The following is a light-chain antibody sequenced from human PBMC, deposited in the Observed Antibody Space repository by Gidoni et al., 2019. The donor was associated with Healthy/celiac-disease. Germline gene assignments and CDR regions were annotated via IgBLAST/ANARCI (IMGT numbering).Light chain of an antibody. Sequence: SSALTQDPAVSVALGQTVRITCQGDSLRSYYASWYQQKPGQAPVLVIYGKNNRPSGIPDRFSGSSSGNTASLTITGAQAEDEADYYCNSRDSSGKTFVVFGGGTKLTVL. CDR2: GKN. CDR1: SLRSYY. CDR3: NSRDSSGKTFVV. V-gene: IGLV3-19*01. J-gene: IGLJ2*01.